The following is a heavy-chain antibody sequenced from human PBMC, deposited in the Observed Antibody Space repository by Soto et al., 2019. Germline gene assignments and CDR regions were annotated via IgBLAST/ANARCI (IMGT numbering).Heavy chain of an antibody. V-gene: IGHV3-23*01. CDR2: ISSGGTE. CDR1: GFTLSSDF. CDR3: AKGRLDY. Sequence: PGGSLRLSCATVGFTLSSDFMSWVRQAPGKGLEWVSLISSGGTEYYADSVKGRFTISRDTSKNTLFLQMNSLAAEDTGIYYCAKGRLDYWGQGT. J-gene: IGHJ4*02.